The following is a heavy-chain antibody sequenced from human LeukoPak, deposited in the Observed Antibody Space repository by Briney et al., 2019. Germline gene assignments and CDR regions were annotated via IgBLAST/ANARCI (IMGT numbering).Heavy chain of an antibody. CDR3: AQQDGYSGYDFLFDY. J-gene: IGHJ4*02. V-gene: IGHV1-46*01. CDR1: GYTFTSYY. CDR2: INPSGGST. D-gene: IGHD5-12*01. Sequence: GASVKVSCKASGYTFTSYYMHWVRQAPGQGLEWMGIINPSGGSTSYAQKFQGRVTMTRDTSTSTVYMELSSLRSEDTAVYYCAQQDGYSGYDFLFDYWGQGTLVTVSS.